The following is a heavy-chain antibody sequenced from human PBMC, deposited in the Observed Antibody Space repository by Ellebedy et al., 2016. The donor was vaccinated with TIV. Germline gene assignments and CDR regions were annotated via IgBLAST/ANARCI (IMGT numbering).Heavy chain of an antibody. CDR2: INNGGRTT. CDR3: AKDMVFGDGKWEIDV. V-gene: IGHV3-23*01. Sequence: GESLKISCAASGFTFNNAWMNWVRQAPGKGLEWVSGINNGGRTTSYADSVKGRFTISRDNSRSTLYLQMNSLRAEDSAVYYCAKDMVFGDGKWEIDVWGQGTTVTVSS. J-gene: IGHJ6*02. D-gene: IGHD1-26*01. CDR1: GFTFNNAW.